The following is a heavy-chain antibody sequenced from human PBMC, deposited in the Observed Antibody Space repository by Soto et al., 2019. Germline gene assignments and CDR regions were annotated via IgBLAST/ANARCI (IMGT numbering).Heavy chain of an antibody. Sequence: GSLRLSGSASGCTLRTYTMNWVRQAPGKGLEWVSSISISSSDRYYADSVRGRFTISRDNAKNALYLQMNSLRADDTAVYFCVRGMNPLFGGQGTMVTVSS. J-gene: IGHJ4*01. CDR1: GCTLRTYT. V-gene: IGHV3-21*06. CDR3: VRGMNPLF. CDR2: ISISSSDR.